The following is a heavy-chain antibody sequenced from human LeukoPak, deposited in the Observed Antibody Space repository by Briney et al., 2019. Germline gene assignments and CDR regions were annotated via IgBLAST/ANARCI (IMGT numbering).Heavy chain of an antibody. CDR3: ASSSGSSGSSDAFDI. V-gene: IGHV1-46*01. Sequence: ASVKVSCKASGYTFTSYYMHWVRQAPGQGLEWMGIINPSGGSTSYAQKFQGRVTITADKSTSTAYMELSSLRSEDTAVYYCASSSGSSGSSDAFDIWGQGTMVTVSS. D-gene: IGHD3-22*01. CDR2: INPSGGST. J-gene: IGHJ3*02. CDR1: GYTFTSYY.